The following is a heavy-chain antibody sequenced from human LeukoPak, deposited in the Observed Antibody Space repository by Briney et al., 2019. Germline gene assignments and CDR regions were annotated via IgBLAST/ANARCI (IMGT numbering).Heavy chain of an antibody. CDR2: INPNSGGT. V-gene: IGHV1-2*02. D-gene: IGHD4-17*01. Sequence: GASVKVSCKASGYTFTGYYMHWVRQAPGQGLEWMGWINPNSGGTNYAQKFQGRVTMTRDTSISTAYMELSRLRSDDTAVYYCARGSRAHYGDYELGHFDYWGQGTLVTVSS. J-gene: IGHJ4*02. CDR3: ARGSRAHYGDYELGHFDY. CDR1: GYTFTGYY.